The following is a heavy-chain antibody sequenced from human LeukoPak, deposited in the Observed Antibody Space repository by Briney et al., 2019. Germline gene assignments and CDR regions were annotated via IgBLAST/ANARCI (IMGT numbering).Heavy chain of an antibody. Sequence: SEPLSLTCTVSGGPINCCSHYWSWIRQPAGRVREWIGRIYTSGNTNYNPSLKSRVTISVDTSKNQFSLNLSSVTAADTAVYYCARDGIRGGFDYWGQGALVTVSS. CDR2: IYTSGNT. CDR1: GGPINCCSHY. D-gene: IGHD3-10*01. CDR3: ARDGIRGGFDY. V-gene: IGHV4-61*02. J-gene: IGHJ4*02.